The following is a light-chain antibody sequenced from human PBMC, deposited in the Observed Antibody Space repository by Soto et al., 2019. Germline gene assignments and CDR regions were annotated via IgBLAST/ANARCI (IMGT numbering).Light chain of an antibody. Sequence: QSALTQPASVSGSPGQSITISCTGTSSDVGSYNLVSWSQQHPGKAPKLMIYEGSKRPSGVSNRFSGSKAGNTASLTISGLQAEDEADYYCCSYAGSSTFYVFGTGTKLTVL. V-gene: IGLV2-23*01. CDR3: CSYAGSSTFYV. CDR1: SSDVGSYNL. J-gene: IGLJ1*01. CDR2: EGS.